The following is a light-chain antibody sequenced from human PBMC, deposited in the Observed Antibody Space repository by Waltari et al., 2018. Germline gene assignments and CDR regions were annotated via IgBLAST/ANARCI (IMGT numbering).Light chain of an antibody. CDR1: SSNIGDGYC. J-gene: IGLJ1*01. CDR3: QSYDSSLRGFYV. CDR2: DNT. V-gene: IGLV1-40*01. Sequence: QSVLTQPPSLSGAPGQRVTISCPGSSSNIGDGYCLLWAQQFPGTAPKLLIYDNTNRPSGVPARFSGSKSGTSASLAITGLQAEDEADYYCQSYDSSLRGFYVFGTGTKVTV.